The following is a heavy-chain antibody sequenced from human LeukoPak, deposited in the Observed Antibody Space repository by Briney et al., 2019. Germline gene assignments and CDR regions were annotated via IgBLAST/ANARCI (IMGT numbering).Heavy chain of an antibody. CDR2: ISSSSSYI. D-gene: IGHD6-13*01. Sequence: AGGSLRLSCAASGFTFSSYSMSWVRQAPGKGLEWVSSISSSSSYIYYADSVKGRFTISRDNAKNSLYLQMNSLRAEDTAVYYCARGPYSSSWYDWFDPWGQGTLVTVSS. CDR3: ARGPYSSSWYDWFDP. CDR1: GFTFSSYS. V-gene: IGHV3-21*01. J-gene: IGHJ5*02.